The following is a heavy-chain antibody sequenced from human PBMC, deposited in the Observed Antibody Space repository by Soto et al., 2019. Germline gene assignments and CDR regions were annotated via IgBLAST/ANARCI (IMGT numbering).Heavy chain of an antibody. Sequence: PGGSLRLSCAASGFTFTRYSMNWVRQAPGKGLEWVSSISSTTNYIYYGDSMKGRFAISRDNAKNSLYLEMNSLRAEDTAVYYCARESEDLTSNFDYWGQGTLVTVSS. CDR1: GFTFTRYS. V-gene: IGHV3-21*06. CDR2: ISSTTNYI. CDR3: ARESEDLTSNFDY. J-gene: IGHJ4*02.